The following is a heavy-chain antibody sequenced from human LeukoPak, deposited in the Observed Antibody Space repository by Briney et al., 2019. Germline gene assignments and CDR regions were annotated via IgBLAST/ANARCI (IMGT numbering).Heavy chain of an antibody. CDR3: ARDRVAGSFSYYGMDV. V-gene: IGHV1-18*01. Sequence: ASVKVSCKASGYTFTNYGISWVRQAPGHGLEWMGWISAYNGNTNYAQRLQGRVTMTTDTSTSTAYMELSSLRSDDTAVYYCARDRVAGSFSYYGMDVWGRGTTVTVSS. CDR2: ISAYNGNT. D-gene: IGHD6-19*01. J-gene: IGHJ6*02. CDR1: GYTFTNYG.